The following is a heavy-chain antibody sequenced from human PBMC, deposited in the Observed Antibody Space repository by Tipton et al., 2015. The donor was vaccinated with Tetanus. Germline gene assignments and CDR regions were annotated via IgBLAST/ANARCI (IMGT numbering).Heavy chain of an antibody. CDR2: ISAYNGNT. Sequence: QSGAEVKKPGASVKVSCKASGYTFTSYGISWVRQAPGQGLEWMGWISAYNGNTNYAQKLQGRVTMTTDTSTSTAYMELRSLRSDDTAVYYCARTLRRYYYYYGMDVWGQGTTVTVSS. CDR1: GYTFTSYG. V-gene: IGHV1-18*01. D-gene: IGHD3-16*01. CDR3: ARTLRRYYYYYGMDV. J-gene: IGHJ6*02.